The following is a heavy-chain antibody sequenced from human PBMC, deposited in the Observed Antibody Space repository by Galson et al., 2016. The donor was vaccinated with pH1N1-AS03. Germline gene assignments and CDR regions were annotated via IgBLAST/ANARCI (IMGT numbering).Heavy chain of an antibody. D-gene: IGHD3-16*01. CDR3: AKGVGATDGLFDY. CDR1: GFTFSNYA. V-gene: IGHV3-23*01. J-gene: IGHJ4*02. CDR2: IRDSGGST. Sequence: SLRLSCAASGFTFSNYAMSWVRQAPGKGLEWVSGIRDSGGSTYYAESVKGRFTISRDNSKNTLYLQMNSLRAEDTAVYYCAKGVGATDGLFDYWGPGTLVTVSS.